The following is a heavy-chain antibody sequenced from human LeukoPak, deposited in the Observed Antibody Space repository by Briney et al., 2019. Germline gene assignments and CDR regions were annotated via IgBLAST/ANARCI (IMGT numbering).Heavy chain of an antibody. CDR3: ARGGIVVVPAANDFDY. D-gene: IGHD2-2*01. CDR2: INHSGST. CDR1: GGSFSGYY. Sequence: SETLSLTCAVYGGSFSGYYWSWIRQPPGKGLEWIGEINHSGSTNYNPFLKSRVTISVDTSKNQFSLKLSSVTAADTAVYYCARGGIVVVPAANDFDYWGQGTLVTVSS. J-gene: IGHJ4*02. V-gene: IGHV4-34*01.